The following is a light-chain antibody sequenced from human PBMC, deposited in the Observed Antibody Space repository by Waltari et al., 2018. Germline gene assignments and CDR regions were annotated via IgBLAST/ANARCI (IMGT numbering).Light chain of an antibody. CDR3: ASWDDSLNGRWV. V-gene: IGLV1-44*01. CDR1: YSNVGNNV. CDR2: GSD. Sequence: QSELTQPPSASGTPGQKVTISCSGRYSNVGNNVVNWYQQFPGTAPKLLIYGSDPRPSGVPDRFSGSKSGTSASLAIIGLRSDDEADYYCASWDDSLNGRWVFGGGTKLTVL. J-gene: IGLJ2*01.